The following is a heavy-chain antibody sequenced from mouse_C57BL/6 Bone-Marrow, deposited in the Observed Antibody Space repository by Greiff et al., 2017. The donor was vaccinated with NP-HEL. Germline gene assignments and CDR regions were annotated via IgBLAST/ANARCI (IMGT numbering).Heavy chain of an antibody. CDR3: ARQGGYYLYYYAMDY. J-gene: IGHJ4*01. Sequence: VKLMESGPGLVAPSQSLSLTFPFSGFSFTSSGVHWFRPPPGKGLEWLVVIWSDGSTTSNSALKSRLSISKDNSKSQVFLKMNSLQTDDTAMYYCARQGGYYLYYYAMDYWGQGTSVTVSS. V-gene: IGHV2-6-1*01. D-gene: IGHD2-3*01. CDR2: IWSDGST. CDR1: GFSFTSSG.